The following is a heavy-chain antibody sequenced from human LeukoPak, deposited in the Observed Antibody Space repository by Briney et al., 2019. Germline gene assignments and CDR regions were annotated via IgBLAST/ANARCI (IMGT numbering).Heavy chain of an antibody. CDR3: AKDQGIYGRAEYLQH. CDR2: ISSNSNYR. Sequence: GRSLRLSCAASGLIFSSYVMSWVRQAPGKGLEWVSSISSNSNYRYHADSVKGRFTISRDNAKNSLYLQMNSLRAEDTAVYYCAKDQGIYGRAEYLQHWGQGTLVTVSS. J-gene: IGHJ1*01. D-gene: IGHD6-13*01. V-gene: IGHV3-21*04. CDR1: GLIFSSYV.